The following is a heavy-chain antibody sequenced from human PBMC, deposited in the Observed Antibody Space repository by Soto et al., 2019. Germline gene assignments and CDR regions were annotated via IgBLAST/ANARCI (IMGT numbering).Heavy chain of an antibody. V-gene: IGHV3-23*01. CDR1: GFTFSSYA. CDR3: AKHLPDSSGYYVTAFDS. D-gene: IGHD3-22*01. CDR2: ISGSGGST. Sequence: EVQLLESGGGLVQPGGSLRLSCAASGFTFSSYAMSWVRQAPGKGLEWVSAISGSGGSTYYADSVKGRFTISRDNSKNTLYLQMNSLRAEDTAVYYCAKHLPDSSGYYVTAFDSWGRGRMVTVSS. J-gene: IGHJ3*02.